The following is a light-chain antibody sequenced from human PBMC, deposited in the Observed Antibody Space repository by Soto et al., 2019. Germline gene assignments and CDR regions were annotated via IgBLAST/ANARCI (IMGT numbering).Light chain of an antibody. V-gene: IGKV3-15*01. CDR1: QSVNSD. J-gene: IGKJ4*01. CDR2: GAS. CDR3: QQYNNWPLT. Sequence: EIVMTQSPATLSVSPGERATLSCRASQSVNSDLAWYQQKPGQAPRLLIYGASTRATGIPGRFSGSGSGTEFTLTISSLQSEDFAVYYCQQYNNWPLTFGGGNKVDVK.